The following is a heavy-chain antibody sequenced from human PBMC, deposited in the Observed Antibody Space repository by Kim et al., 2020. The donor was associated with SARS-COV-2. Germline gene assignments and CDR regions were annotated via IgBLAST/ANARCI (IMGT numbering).Heavy chain of an antibody. J-gene: IGHJ5*02. CDR2: INAGNGNT. Sequence: ASVKVSCKASGYTFTSYAMHWVRQAPGQRLEWMGWINAGNGNTKYSQKFQGRVTITRDTSASTAYMELSSLRSEDTAVYYCARHPLRYCGGDCYSVWFDPWGQGTLVTVAS. V-gene: IGHV1-3*01. D-gene: IGHD2-21*01. CDR1: GYTFTSYA. CDR3: ARHPLRYCGGDCYSVWFDP.